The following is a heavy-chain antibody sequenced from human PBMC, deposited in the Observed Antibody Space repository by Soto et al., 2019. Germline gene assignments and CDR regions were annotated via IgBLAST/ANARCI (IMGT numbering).Heavy chain of an antibody. Sequence: EVQLVQSGAEVKKPGESLRISCKGSGYSFTNYWISWVRQMPGKGLEWMGRIDPSDSYTNYSPSFQGHVTISADKSISTGHLQWSSLKASDTAMYYCGRHRGSGWYLYFDYWGQGTLVTVSS. V-gene: IGHV5-10-1*01. CDR3: GRHRGSGWYLYFDY. J-gene: IGHJ4*02. CDR2: IDPSDSYT. D-gene: IGHD6-19*01. CDR1: GYSFTNYW.